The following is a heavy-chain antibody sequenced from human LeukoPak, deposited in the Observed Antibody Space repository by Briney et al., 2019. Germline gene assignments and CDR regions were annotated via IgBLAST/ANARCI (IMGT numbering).Heavy chain of an antibody. J-gene: IGHJ3*02. D-gene: IGHD5/OR15-5a*01. CDR1: GFIFSSHW. CDR2: INTDGSST. Sequence: GGSLRLSCAASGFIFSSHWMHWVRQAPEKGLVWVSRINTDGSSTDYADSVKGRFTISRDNATNTVYLQMNSLRAEDTAVYYCARGVSGTGPDIWGLGTMVTVS. V-gene: IGHV3-74*01. CDR3: ARGVSGTGPDI.